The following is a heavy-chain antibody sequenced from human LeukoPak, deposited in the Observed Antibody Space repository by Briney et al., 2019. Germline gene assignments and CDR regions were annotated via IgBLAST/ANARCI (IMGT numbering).Heavy chain of an antibody. D-gene: IGHD3-22*01. CDR1: GFTFSSYW. CDR3: ARELYDSSGYYYFDY. V-gene: IGHV3-7*01. CDR2: IKQDGSEK. Sequence: GGSLRLSCAASGFTFSSYWMSWVRQAPGKGLEWVANIKQDGSEKYYVDSVKGRFTISRDNAKNSLYLQMNSLRAEDTAVYYCARELYDSSGYYYFDYWGQGTLVTVSS. J-gene: IGHJ4*02.